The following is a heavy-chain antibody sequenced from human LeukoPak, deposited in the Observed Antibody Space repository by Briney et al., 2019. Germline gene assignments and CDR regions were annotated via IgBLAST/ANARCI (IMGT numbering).Heavy chain of an antibody. CDR1: GFTFSSYG. J-gene: IGHJ4*02. CDR2: IWYDGSNK. Sequence: PGGSLRLSCAASGFTFSSYGMHWVRQAPGKGLEWVAVIWYDGSNKYYADSVKGRFTISRDNSKNTLYLQMNSLRAEDTAVYYCAKGGGYCSSTSCSQDYWGQGTLVTVSS. CDR3: AKGGGYCSSTSCSQDY. D-gene: IGHD2-2*01. V-gene: IGHV3-30*02.